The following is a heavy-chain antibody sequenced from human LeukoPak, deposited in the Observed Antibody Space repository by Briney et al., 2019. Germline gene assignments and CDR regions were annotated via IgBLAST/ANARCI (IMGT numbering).Heavy chain of an antibody. CDR2: ISYDGSNK. D-gene: IGHD7-27*01. CDR1: EFTFSSYA. J-gene: IGHJ4*02. CDR3: AGRAGDWFHFDY. V-gene: IGHV3-30*03. Sequence: GGSLRLSCAASEFTFSSYAMSWVRQAPGKGLEWVAVISYDGSNKYYADSVKGRFTISRDNSKNTLYLQMNSLRAEDTAVYYCAGRAGDWFHFDYWGQGTLVTVSS.